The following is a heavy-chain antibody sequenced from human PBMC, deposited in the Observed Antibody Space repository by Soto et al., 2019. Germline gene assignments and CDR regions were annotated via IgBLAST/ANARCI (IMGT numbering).Heavy chain of an antibody. Sequence: QVQLVQSGAEVKKPGASVKVSCKASGYTFTSYDINWVRQATGQGLEWMGWMNPNSGNTGYAQKFQGRVTMTRNTSISTAYMKLSSLRSEDTAVYYCARIGYSGYDYYYYYYMDVWGKGTTVTVSS. CDR1: GYTFTSYD. CDR3: ARIGYSGYDYYYYYYMDV. V-gene: IGHV1-8*01. J-gene: IGHJ6*03. D-gene: IGHD5-12*01. CDR2: MNPNSGNT.